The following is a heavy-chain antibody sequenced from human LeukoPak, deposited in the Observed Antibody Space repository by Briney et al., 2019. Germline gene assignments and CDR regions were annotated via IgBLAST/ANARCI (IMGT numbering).Heavy chain of an antibody. V-gene: IGHV3-30-3*01. J-gene: IGHJ4*02. CDR2: ISYDGSNK. CDR1: GGSISSYY. D-gene: IGHD3-3*01. CDR3: ARRRGFGVALDY. Sequence: LSLTCTVSGGSISSYYWSWVRQPTGKGLEWVAVISYDGSNKYYADSVKGRFTISRDNSKNTLYLQMNSLRAEDTAVYYCARRRGFGVALDYWGQGTLVTVSS.